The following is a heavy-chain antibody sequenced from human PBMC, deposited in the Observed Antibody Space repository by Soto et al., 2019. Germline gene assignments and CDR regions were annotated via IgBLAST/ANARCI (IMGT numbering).Heavy chain of an antibody. CDR3: ATQEVGGSYVYTFDP. CDR1: GGSITSSSYY. J-gene: IGHJ5*02. Sequence: QLHLRESGPGLVKPSETLSLTCTVSGGSITSSSYYWGWIRQPPGKGLEWIGSIYYSGSTYYNPSLKSRATISVDTSQNQFSLKLSSVTAADTAVYYCATQEVGGSYVYTFDPWGQGTLVTVSS. CDR2: IYYSGST. V-gene: IGHV4-39*01. D-gene: IGHD1-26*01.